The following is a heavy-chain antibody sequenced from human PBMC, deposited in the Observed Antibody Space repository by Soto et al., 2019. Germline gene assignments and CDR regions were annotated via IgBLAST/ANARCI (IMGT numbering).Heavy chain of an antibody. CDR1: GYSITYNY. D-gene: IGHD3-22*01. J-gene: IGHJ4*02. CDR3: ARDPDSSGYYYFDY. V-gene: IGHV1-46*01. Sequence: ASVKVSCKASGYSITYNYMHWVRQAPGKGLEWMGTIDPTGGNRNYAQKFQGRFTISRDNSKNTLYLQMGSLRAEDMAVYYCARDPDSSGYYYFDYWGQGTLVTVSS. CDR2: IDPTGGNR.